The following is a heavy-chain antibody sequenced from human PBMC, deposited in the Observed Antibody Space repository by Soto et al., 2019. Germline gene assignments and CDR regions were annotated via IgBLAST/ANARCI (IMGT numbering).Heavy chain of an antibody. CDR1: GFNVNSDY. CDR3: TRDGRGLGRLSLFEY. D-gene: IGHD2-21*02. V-gene: IGHV3-53*01. CDR2: IYSGETT. J-gene: IGHJ4*02. Sequence: GGSLRLSCAASGFNVNSDYMNWVRQTPGKGLEWVASIYSGETTYYADSVRGRFTISSDKSKNTLYFQLSSLRIEDTAVYYCTRDGRGLGRLSLFEYWGQGVLVTSPQ.